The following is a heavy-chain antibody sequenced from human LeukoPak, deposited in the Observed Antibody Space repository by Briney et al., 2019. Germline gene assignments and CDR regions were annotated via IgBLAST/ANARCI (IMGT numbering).Heavy chain of an antibody. CDR2: IRGSGDST. J-gene: IGHJ4*02. CDR3: ARDGGSYLQPTDY. V-gene: IGHV3-23*01. CDR1: GFTFSTYA. Sequence: PGRSLRLSCAASGFTFSTYAMTWVRQAPGNGLRWVSSIRGSGDSTYYADSVKGRFSISRDNSKNTLYLQMNSLRAADTAVYHCARDGGSYLQPTDYWGQGTLVTVSS. D-gene: IGHD1-26*01.